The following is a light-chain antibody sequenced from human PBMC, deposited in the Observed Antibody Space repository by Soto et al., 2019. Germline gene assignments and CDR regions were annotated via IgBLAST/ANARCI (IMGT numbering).Light chain of an antibody. CDR1: QSVNIY. V-gene: IGKV3-11*01. Sequence: EIVLTQSPATLSLSPGERATLSCRASQSVNIYLAWYQHKPGQAPRLLMYDASNRATGIPARFSGSGSGTAFTLTISSLEPEDFAIFFCQQRSKWPETFGQGTRLDI. J-gene: IGKJ5*01. CDR2: DAS. CDR3: QQRSKWPET.